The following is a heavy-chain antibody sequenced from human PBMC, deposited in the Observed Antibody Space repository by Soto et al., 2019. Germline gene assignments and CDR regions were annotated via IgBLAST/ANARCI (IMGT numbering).Heavy chain of an antibody. CDR1: GFTFGDYA. CDR2: IRSKAYGGTT. D-gene: IGHD2-15*01. J-gene: IGHJ1*01. V-gene: IGHV3-49*03. CDR3: GYCSGGSCYEVQH. Sequence: EVQLVESGGGLVQPGRSLRLSCTASGFTFGDYAMSWFRQAPGKGLEWVGFIRSKAYGGTTEYAASVKGRFTISRDDSKSIAYLQMNSLKTEDTAVYYCGYCSGGSCYEVQHWGQGTLVTVSS.